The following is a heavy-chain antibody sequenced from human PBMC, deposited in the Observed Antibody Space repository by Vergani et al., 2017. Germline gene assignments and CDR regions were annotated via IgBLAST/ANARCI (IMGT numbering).Heavy chain of an antibody. CDR1: GSTSSSHT. D-gene: IGHD5-12*01. Sequence: EVQLLQSEGALVQPGGSMRLSCVSSGSTSSSHTMSWVRQGHGRGLEWVSSIKNTGDSTHYADSVDGRFTISRYNTKNTLYLEMNSLNVEDTAVYYWGRGGDNYDWGQGTLVTVSS. CDR3: GRGGDNYD. J-gene: IGHJ4*02. CDR2: IKNTGDST. V-gene: IGHV3-23*01.